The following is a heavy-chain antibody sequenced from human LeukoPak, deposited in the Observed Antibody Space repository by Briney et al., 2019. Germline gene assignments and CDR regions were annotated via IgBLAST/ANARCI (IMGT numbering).Heavy chain of an antibody. Sequence: GGSLRLSCAASGFTFSSYWMHWVRQAPGKGLVWVSRINSDGSSTSYADSVKGRFTISRDTSKNTLYLQINSLRVEDTAVYYCIVFGGSNHWGQGTLVTVSS. V-gene: IGHV3-74*01. J-gene: IGHJ5*02. D-gene: IGHD4-23*01. CDR3: IVFGGSNH. CDR1: GFTFSSYW. CDR2: INSDGSST.